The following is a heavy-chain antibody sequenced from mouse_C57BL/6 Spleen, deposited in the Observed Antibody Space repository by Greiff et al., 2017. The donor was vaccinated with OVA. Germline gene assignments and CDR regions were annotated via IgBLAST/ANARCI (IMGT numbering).Heavy chain of an antibody. CDR2: INYDGSST. J-gene: IGHJ1*03. V-gene: IGHV5-16*01. D-gene: IGHD4-1*01. CDR3: ARDRNWEGYFDV. CDR1: GFTFSDYY. Sequence: EVLLLQSAGGLVQPGRSMKLSCTASGFTFSDYYMAWVRQVPEKGLEWVANINYDGSSTYYLDSLKSRFIISRDNAKNILYLQMSSLKSEDTATYDCARDRNWEGYFDVWGTGTTVTVSS.